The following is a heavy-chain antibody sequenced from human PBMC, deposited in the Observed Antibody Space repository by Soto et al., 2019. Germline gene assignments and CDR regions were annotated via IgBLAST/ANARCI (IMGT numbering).Heavy chain of an antibody. CDR2: ISGSGGST. V-gene: IGHV3-23*01. J-gene: IGHJ4*02. D-gene: IGHD5-12*01. CDR3: AKDGVSNIVATYFDY. Sequence: GGSLRLSCAASGFTFSSYAMSWVRQAPGKGLEWVSAISGSGGSTYYADSVEGRFTISRDNSKNTLYLQMNSLRAEDTAVYYCAKDGVSNIVATYFDYWGQGTLVTVSS. CDR1: GFTFSSYA.